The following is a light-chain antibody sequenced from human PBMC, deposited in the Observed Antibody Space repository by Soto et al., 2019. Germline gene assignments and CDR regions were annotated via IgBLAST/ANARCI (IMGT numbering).Light chain of an antibody. Sequence: EIVMTQSPATLSVSPGERATLSCRASQSVSSNLAWNQQKPGQAPRLLIYGASTRATGIPARFSGSGSGTEFTLTISSLQYEDFAVYYCQQYNNWPRSFGGGTKVAIK. V-gene: IGKV3-15*01. CDR3: QQYNNWPRS. J-gene: IGKJ4*01. CDR2: GAS. CDR1: QSVSSN.